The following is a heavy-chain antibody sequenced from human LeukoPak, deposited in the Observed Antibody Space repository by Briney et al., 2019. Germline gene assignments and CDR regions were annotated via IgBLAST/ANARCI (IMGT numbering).Heavy chain of an antibody. CDR3: ARGQFTWGY. CDR2: INHSGST. J-gene: IGHJ4*02. CDR1: GGSFSGYY. Sequence: PSETLSLTCAVYGGSFSGYYWSWIRQPPGKGLEWIGEINHSGSTNYNPSLKSRVTISLDTSKNQFSLKLSSVTAADTAVYYCARGQFTWGYWGQGTLVTVSS. V-gene: IGHV4-34*01. D-gene: IGHD3-16*01.